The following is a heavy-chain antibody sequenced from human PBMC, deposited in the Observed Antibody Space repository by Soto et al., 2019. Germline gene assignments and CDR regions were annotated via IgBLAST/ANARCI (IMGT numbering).Heavy chain of an antibody. CDR3: AGRYGYSFDY. Sequence: SETLSLTCTVSGGSISSYYWSWIRQPPGKGLEWIGYIYYSGSTNYNPSLKSRVTISVDTSKNQFSLKLSSVTAADTAVYYCAGRYGYSFDYWGQGTLVTVSS. V-gene: IGHV4-59*08. CDR1: GGSISSYY. D-gene: IGHD1-1*01. CDR2: IYYSGST. J-gene: IGHJ4*02.